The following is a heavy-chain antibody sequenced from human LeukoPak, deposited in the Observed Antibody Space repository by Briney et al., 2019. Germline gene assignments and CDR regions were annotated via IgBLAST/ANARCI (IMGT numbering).Heavy chain of an antibody. CDR2: ISSNGGST. Sequence: GGSLRLSCSASGFIFSSYAMHWVRQAPGQGLEYVSAISSNGGSTYSADSVKGRFTISRDNSKNTLYLQMSSLRDEDTAVYYCVKGGHCTTTSCYAASNDYWGQGTLVTVSS. CDR1: GFIFSSYA. J-gene: IGHJ4*02. V-gene: IGHV3-64D*06. CDR3: VKGGHCTTTSCYAASNDY. D-gene: IGHD2-2*01.